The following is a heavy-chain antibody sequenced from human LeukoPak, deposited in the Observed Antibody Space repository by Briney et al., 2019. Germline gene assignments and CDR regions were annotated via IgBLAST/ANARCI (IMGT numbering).Heavy chain of an antibody. CDR1: GFTFTSHW. J-gene: IGHJ5*02. Sequence: GGSLRLSCVASGFTFTSHWMNWVRQVPGKGLEGVANINLDGREKNNVASVKRRFSISRDNDRNSLHLQMNSLRAEDTDVYYCARGLSNGDSRYNWFGPWGQGTLVTVSS. V-gene: IGHV3-7*04. CDR2: INLDGREK. D-gene: IGHD2-8*01. CDR3: ARGLSNGDSRYNWFGP.